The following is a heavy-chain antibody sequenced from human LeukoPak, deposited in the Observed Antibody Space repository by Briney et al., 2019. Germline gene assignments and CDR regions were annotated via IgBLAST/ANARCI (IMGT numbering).Heavy chain of an antibody. CDR3: ATSGPYHSYYYYGMDV. J-gene: IGHJ6*02. V-gene: IGHV1-69*13. CDR2: IIPIFGTA. Sequence: SVKVSCKASGGTFSSYAISWVRQAPGQGLEWMGGIIPIFGTANYAQKFQGRVTITADESTSTAYMELSSLRSEDTAVYYCATSGPYHSYYYYGMDVWGQGTTVTVSS. D-gene: IGHD1-14*01. CDR1: GGTFSSYA.